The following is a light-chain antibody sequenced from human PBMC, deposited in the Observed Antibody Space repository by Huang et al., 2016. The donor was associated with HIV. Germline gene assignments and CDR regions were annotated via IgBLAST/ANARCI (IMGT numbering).Light chain of an antibody. CDR2: NAS. CDR3: QQRGNWYS. V-gene: IGKV3-11*01. CDR1: QSVSTY. J-gene: IGKJ2*01. Sequence: EIVLTQSPATLSLSPGDTATLSCRASQSVSTYLAWYQQKPGQAPRLLISNASNRATGIPARFSGSGSGTDFTLTISSLEPEDFAVYYCQQRGNWYSFSQGTKLEIK.